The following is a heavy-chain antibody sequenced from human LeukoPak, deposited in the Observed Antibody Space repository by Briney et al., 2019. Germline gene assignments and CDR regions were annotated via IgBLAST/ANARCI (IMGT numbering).Heavy chain of an antibody. CDR3: ATTVVAAKAFDI. CDR2: IYYSGST. Sequence: PSETLSLTCTVSGGSISSYYWSWIRQPPGKGLEWIGYIYYSGSTNYNPSLKSRVTISVDTSKNQFSLKLSSVTAADTAAYYCATTVVAAKAFDIWGQGTMVTVSS. V-gene: IGHV4-59*01. CDR1: GGSISSYY. J-gene: IGHJ3*02. D-gene: IGHD4-23*01.